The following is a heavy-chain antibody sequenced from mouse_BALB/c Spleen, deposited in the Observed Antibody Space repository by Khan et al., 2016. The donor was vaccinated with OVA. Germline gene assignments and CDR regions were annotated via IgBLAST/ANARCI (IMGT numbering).Heavy chain of an antibody. Sequence: QVQLKESGPGLVAPSQSLSITCTVSGFSLTDYGVNWVRQPPGKGLEWLGVIWGDGRTDYNSTFKSRLSISKDNSKSQVFLKMNSLQTDDTARYNCVRYRCRYFDYWGQGTTLTVSS. CDR2: IWGDGRT. D-gene: IGHD2-14*01. V-gene: IGHV2-6-7*01. CDR3: VRYRCRYFDY. CDR1: GFSLTDYG. J-gene: IGHJ2*01.